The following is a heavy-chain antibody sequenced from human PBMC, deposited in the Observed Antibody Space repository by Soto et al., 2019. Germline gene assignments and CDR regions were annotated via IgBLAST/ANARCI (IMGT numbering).Heavy chain of an antibody. J-gene: IGHJ4*02. Sequence: GESLKISCQASGYSFSNFWIAWVRQMPGEGLEWLGIIYPDDSDTRYSPSFLGQVTISADKSIKTTYLQWSSLKASDTAIYFCASSVLVTSTMNYFDLWGQGTLVTVSP. D-gene: IGHD2-8*02. CDR1: GYSFSNFW. V-gene: IGHV5-51*01. CDR3: ASSVLVTSTMNYFDL. CDR2: IYPDDSDT.